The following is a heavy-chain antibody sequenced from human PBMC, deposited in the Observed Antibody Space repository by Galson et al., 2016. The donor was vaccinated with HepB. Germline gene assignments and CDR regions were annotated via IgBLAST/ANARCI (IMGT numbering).Heavy chain of an antibody. Sequence: SVKVSCKASGHTFDSYGLSWVRQAPGQGLEWVGWVRADNGDRHSAQKFQGRVTMTTDTSTNTAYMELRSLRFDDTAVYFCARDLVMTTVGGPDDYWGQGTLVTVSS. J-gene: IGHJ4*02. CDR3: ARDLVMTTVGGPDDY. V-gene: IGHV1-18*01. CDR1: GHTFDSYG. CDR2: VRADNGDR. D-gene: IGHD4-11*01.